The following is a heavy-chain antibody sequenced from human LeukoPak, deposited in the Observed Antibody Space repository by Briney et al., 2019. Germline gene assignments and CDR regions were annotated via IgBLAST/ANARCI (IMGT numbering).Heavy chain of an antibody. V-gene: IGHV1-2*06. CDR1: GYTFTGYY. CDR2: INPNSGGT. D-gene: IGHD3-22*01. J-gene: IGHJ6*02. Sequence: ASVKVSCKASGYTFTGYYMHWVRQAPGQGLEWMGRINPNSGGTNYAQKFQGRVTMTRDTSISTAYMELSRLRSDDTAVYYCAATTYYYDSSGQRFFDGEQYYYYYGMDVWGQGTTVTVSS. CDR3: AATTYYYDSSGQRFFDGEQYYYYYGMDV.